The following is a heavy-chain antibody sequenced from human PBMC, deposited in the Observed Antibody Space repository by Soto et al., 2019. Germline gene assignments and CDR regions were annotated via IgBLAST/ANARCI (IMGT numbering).Heavy chain of an antibody. J-gene: IGHJ6*02. CDR2: IYSGDTT. V-gene: IGHV3-53*01. CDR3: ARDLRTLYGMDV. Sequence: EVQLVESGGGLIQPGGSLRLSCAASGFPVSSNYMSWVRQAPGKGLEWVSVIYSGDTTYYADSVKGRFTISRDHSKNTLYLQMNSLRAEDTAVYYCARDLRTLYGMDVWGQGTTVTVSS. CDR1: GFPVSSNY.